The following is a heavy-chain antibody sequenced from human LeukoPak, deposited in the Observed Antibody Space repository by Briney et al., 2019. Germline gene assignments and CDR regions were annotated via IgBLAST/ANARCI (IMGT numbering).Heavy chain of an antibody. CDR1: GFTFSSYG. V-gene: IGHV3-33*01. CDR3: ARGGNTVEMATIPLDY. J-gene: IGHJ4*02. CDR2: IWYDGSNK. D-gene: IGHD5-24*01. Sequence: SGGGVVQPGRSLRLSCAASGFTFSSYGMHWVRQAPGKGLEWVAVIWYDGSNKYYADSVKGRFTISRDNSKNTLYLQMNSLRAEDTAVYYCARGGNTVEMATIPLDYWGQGTLVTVSS.